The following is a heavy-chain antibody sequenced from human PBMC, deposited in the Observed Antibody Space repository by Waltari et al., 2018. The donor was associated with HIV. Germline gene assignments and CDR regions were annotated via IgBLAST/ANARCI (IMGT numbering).Heavy chain of an antibody. J-gene: IGHJ3*02. CDR1: GYTLTELS. V-gene: IGHV1-24*01. Sequence: QVQLVQSGAEVKKPGASVKVSCKVSGYTLTELSMHWVRQAPGKGLEWMGGFDPEDGKTIYAQTFQGRVTMTEDTPTDTAYMELSSLRSEDTAVYYCATSILRFLEWITGAFDIWGQGTMVTVSS. CDR3: ATSILRFLEWITGAFDI. CDR2: FDPEDGKT. D-gene: IGHD3-3*01.